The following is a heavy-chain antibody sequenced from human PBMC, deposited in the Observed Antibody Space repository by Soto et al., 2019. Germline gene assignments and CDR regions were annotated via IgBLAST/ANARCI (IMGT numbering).Heavy chain of an antibody. V-gene: IGHV1-18*01. CDR2: ISAYNGNT. J-gene: IGHJ6*02. Sequence: QVQLVQSGAEVNKPGASVKVSCKASGYTFTSYGISWVRQAPGQGLEWMGWISAYNGNTNYAQKLQGRVTMTTDTSTSTAYMELRSLRSDDTAVYYCARAGGYCSGGSCYGYYYYGMDVWGQGTTVTVSS. CDR3: ARAGGYCSGGSCYGYYYYGMDV. D-gene: IGHD2-15*01. CDR1: GYTFTSYG.